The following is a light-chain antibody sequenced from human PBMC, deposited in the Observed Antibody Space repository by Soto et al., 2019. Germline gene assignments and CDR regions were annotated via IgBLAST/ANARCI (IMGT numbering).Light chain of an antibody. CDR1: SSDVGTYDL. Sequence: QSALSQPAAVSGSRGQSVTSSCTGSSSDVGTYDLVSWYQQHPGKAPKSLSYEGTKRPSGVSHRFSGSKSGNTASLTISGLQAEDEGDYFCCSYARFSTLVFGGGTKVTVL. J-gene: IGLJ3*02. CDR2: EGT. CDR3: CSYARFSTLV. V-gene: IGLV2-23*01.